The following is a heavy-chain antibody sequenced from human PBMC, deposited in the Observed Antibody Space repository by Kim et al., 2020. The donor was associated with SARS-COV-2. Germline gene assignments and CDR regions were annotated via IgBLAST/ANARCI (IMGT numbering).Heavy chain of an antibody. CDR3: ARAMGITMFGVVIDNWFDP. J-gene: IGHJ5*02. D-gene: IGHD3-3*01. V-gene: IGHV4-31*03. Sequence: SETLSLTCTVSGGSISSGGYYWSWIRQHPGKGLEWFGYIYYSGITYYNPSLKSRVTISVDTSKNQFSLNLSAVTAADTAVYYCARAMGITMFGVVIDNWFDPWGQGTLVTVSS. CDR2: IYYSGIT. CDR1: GGSISSGGYY.